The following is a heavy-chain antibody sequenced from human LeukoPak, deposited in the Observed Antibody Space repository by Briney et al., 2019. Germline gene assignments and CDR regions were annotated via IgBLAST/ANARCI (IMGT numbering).Heavy chain of an antibody. D-gene: IGHD3-22*01. V-gene: IGHV4-39*01. J-gene: IGHJ3*02. Sequence: SETLSLTCTVSGGSISSSSYYWGWIRQPPGKGLEWIGSIYYSGSTYYNPSLKSRVTISVDTSKNQFSLKLSSVTAADTAVYYCARLMEDYYDSSRYHDAFDIWGQGTMVTVSS. CDR3: ARLMEDYYDSSRYHDAFDI. CDR2: IYYSGST. CDR1: GGSISSSSYY.